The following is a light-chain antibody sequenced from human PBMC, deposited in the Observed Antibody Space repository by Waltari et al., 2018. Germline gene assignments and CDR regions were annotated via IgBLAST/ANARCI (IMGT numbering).Light chain of an antibody. V-gene: IGKV1-39*01. Sequence: DIQMTQSPSSLSASVGYRVTITCRASQSISNNLNWYQQKPGKAPKLLIHATSVLQSGVPSRFSGRGSGTDFTLTISSLQPEDFATYYCQQTYSTWTFGQGTAVEIK. CDR3: QQTYSTWT. J-gene: IGKJ1*01. CDR2: ATS. CDR1: QSISNN.